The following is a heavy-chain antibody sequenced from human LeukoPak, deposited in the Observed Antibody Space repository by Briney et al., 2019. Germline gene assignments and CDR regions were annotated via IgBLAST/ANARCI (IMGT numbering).Heavy chain of an antibody. D-gene: IGHD3-3*01. CDR2: IYAGDSDT. V-gene: IGHV5-51*01. Sequence: GESLKISCKGSGYSFTSYWIGWVRQMPGKGLEWMGIIYAGDSDTRYSPSFQGQVTISADKSISTAYLQWSSLKASDTAMYYCARAYYDFWSGYSSNYYYYMDVWGKGTTVTVSS. CDR3: ARAYYDFWSGYSSNYYYYMDV. CDR1: GYSFTSYW. J-gene: IGHJ6*03.